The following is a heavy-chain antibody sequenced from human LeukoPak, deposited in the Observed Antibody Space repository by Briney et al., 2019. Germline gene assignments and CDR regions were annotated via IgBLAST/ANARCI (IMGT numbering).Heavy chain of an antibody. J-gene: IGHJ4*02. CDR1: GFTFSIYG. Sequence: GGSLRLPCASSGFTFSIYGMHWVRQAPGKGLEWVAVIWYDGSNKYYADSVKGRFSISRHLSKNTVDLQMNSLRLEDTAVYYCASGRSYWYHLDYWGRGTLVTVSS. CDR2: IWYDGSNK. CDR3: ASGRSYWYHLDY. V-gene: IGHV3-33*01. D-gene: IGHD2-8*02.